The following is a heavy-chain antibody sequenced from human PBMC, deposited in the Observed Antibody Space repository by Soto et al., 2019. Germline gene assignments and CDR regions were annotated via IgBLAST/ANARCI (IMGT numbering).Heavy chain of an antibody. D-gene: IGHD2-21*02. CDR1: GGTFSSYA. Sequence: AASVKVSCKASGGTFSSYAISWVRQAPGQGLEWMGGIIPIFGTANYAQKFQGRVTITADKSTSTAYMELSSLRSEDTAVYYCARSKCGGDCYSDYYYYGMDVWGQGTTVTVSS. V-gene: IGHV1-69*06. CDR3: ARSKCGGDCYSDYYYYGMDV. CDR2: IIPIFGTA. J-gene: IGHJ6*02.